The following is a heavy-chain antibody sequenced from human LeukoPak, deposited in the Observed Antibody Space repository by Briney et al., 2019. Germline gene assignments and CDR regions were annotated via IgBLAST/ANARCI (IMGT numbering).Heavy chain of an antibody. CDR3: VGSHGGY. V-gene: IGHV4-39*01. D-gene: IGHD4-23*01. Sequence: SETLSLTCTVSGDSVTSTSYYWGWTRQPPGKGLEWIGLMSYSGTSSYNPSLESRVTISVDASKNQFSLKLTSVTAADTAVYYCVGSHGGYWGQGTLVTVSS. CDR1: GDSVTSTSYY. CDR2: MSYSGTS. J-gene: IGHJ4*02.